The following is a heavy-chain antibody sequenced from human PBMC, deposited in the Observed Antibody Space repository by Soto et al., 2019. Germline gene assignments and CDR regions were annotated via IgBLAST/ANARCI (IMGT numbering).Heavy chain of an antibody. V-gene: IGHV1-69*01. CDR2: IIPIFGTA. CDR3: ARLSYCSSASCYANNYYYYYGMDV. CDR1: GGTFSSYA. D-gene: IGHD2-2*01. J-gene: IGHJ6*02. Sequence: QVQLVQSGAEVQKPGSSVKVSCKASGGTFSSYAISWVRQAPGQGLEWMGGIIPIFGTANYAQKFQGRVTITADESTSTAYMELSSLRSEDTAVYYCARLSYCSSASCYANNYYYYYGMDVWGQGTTVTVSS.